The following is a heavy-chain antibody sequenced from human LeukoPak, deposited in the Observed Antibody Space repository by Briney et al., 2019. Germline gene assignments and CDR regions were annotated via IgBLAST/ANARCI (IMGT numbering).Heavy chain of an antibody. CDR3: ARDRYCGGDCYPGPLDY. CDR2: ISSSSSYI. Sequence: GGSLRLSCAASGFTFSSYSMNWDRQAPGKGLEWVSSISSSSSYIYYADSVKGRFTISRDNAKNSLYLQMNSLRAEDTAVYYCARDRYCGGDCYPGPLDYWGQGTLVTVSS. D-gene: IGHD2-21*02. V-gene: IGHV3-21*01. CDR1: GFTFSSYS. J-gene: IGHJ4*02.